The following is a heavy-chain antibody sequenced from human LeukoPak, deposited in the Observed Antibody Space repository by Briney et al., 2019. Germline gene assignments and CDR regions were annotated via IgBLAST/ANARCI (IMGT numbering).Heavy chain of an antibody. CDR1: GGSISSSTYY. J-gene: IGHJ6*03. CDR2: MYYSGNI. V-gene: IGHV4-39*07. CDR3: ARTTEGYCRGGSCYYYYYYMDV. Sequence: SETLSLTCTVSGGSISSSTYYWGWIRQPPGKGLEWIGRMYYSGNIYYNPSPKSRVTISVDTSKNQFSLKLSSVTAADTAVYYCARTTEGYCRGGSCYYYYYYMDVWGKGTTVTVSS. D-gene: IGHD2-15*01.